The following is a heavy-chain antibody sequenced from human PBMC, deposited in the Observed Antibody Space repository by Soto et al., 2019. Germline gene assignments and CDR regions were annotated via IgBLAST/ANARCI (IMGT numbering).Heavy chain of an antibody. CDR2: ISPDGGST. J-gene: IGHJ4*02. Sequence: ASVKVSCKASGYAFTDHYIHWVRQAPGQGLEWMGLISPDGGSTRYSQKFQARITMTRDTSTSTVYMELSSLRSEDTAVYYCARAPRGGVIIVITSAQIDYWGQGTLVTVSS. D-gene: IGHD3-3*01. CDR1: GYAFTDHY. V-gene: IGHV1-46*01. CDR3: ARAPRGGVIIVITSAQIDY.